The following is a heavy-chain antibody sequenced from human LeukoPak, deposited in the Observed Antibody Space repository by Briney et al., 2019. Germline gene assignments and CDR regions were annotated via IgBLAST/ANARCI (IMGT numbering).Heavy chain of an antibody. CDR2: LSDSGVST. D-gene: IGHD2-2*02. Sequence: GGSLRLSCAASGFTFSNYAMSWVRQAPGTGLEWVSGLSDSGVSTYYADSVKGRFTISRDNAKNSLYLQMNSLRAEDTAVYYCARDRDIVVVPAAIMDYWGQGTLVTVSS. J-gene: IGHJ4*02. CDR1: GFTFSNYA. V-gene: IGHV3-23*01. CDR3: ARDRDIVVVPAAIMDY.